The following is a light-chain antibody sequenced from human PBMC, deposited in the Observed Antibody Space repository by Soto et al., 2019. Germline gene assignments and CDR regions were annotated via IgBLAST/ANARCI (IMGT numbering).Light chain of an antibody. J-gene: IGKJ4*01. Sequence: EMVMTQSPATLSVSPGERATLSCRASQSVSSNLAWYQQKPGQAPRLLIYAASTRATGIPARFSGSGSGTDFTLTISSLQSEDFAIYYCQQYDKFPSLTFGGGTKVEIK. V-gene: IGKV3-15*01. CDR2: AAS. CDR3: QQYDKFPSLT. CDR1: QSVSSN.